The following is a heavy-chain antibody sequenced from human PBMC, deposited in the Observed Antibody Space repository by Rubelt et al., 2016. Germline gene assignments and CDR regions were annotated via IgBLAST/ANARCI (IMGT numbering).Heavy chain of an antibody. D-gene: IGHD2-2*01. V-gene: IGHV4-34*01. J-gene: IGHJ4*02. CDR1: GGSFSGYY. CDR3: ARGPPLYCSSTSCQYYFDY. Sequence: QVQLQQWGAGLLKPSETLSLTCAVYGGSFSGYYWSWIRQPPGKGLEWIGEINHSGSTNYNPSLKSRVTISVDTSKNQFSLKLSSVTAADTAVYYCARGPPLYCSSTSCQYYFDYWGQGTLVTVSS. CDR2: INHSGST.